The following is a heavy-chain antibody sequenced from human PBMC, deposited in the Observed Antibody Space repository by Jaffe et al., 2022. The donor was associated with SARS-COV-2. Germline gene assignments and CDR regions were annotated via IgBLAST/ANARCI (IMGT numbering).Heavy chain of an antibody. CDR1: GFTFNSHG. J-gene: IGHJ4*02. V-gene: IGHV3-30*18. CDR3: AKDFPTRPQIDY. CDR2: ISYDGSEK. D-gene: IGHD2-2*01. Sequence: QVQLVESGGGVVQPGRSLRLSCVGSGFTFNSHGIHWVRQAPGKGLEWVAVISYDGSEKYYADSLKGRFTISRDNSKSTLYLQLNSLRSEDTAIYYCAKDFPTRPQIDYWGQGTLVTVSS.